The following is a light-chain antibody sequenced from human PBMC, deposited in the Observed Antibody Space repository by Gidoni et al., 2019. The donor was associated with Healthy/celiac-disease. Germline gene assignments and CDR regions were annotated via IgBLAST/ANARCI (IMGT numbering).Light chain of an antibody. J-gene: IGKJ5*01. CDR3: MQALQTPIT. V-gene: IGKV2-28*01. CDR1: QSLLHSNGYNY. CDR2: LGS. Sequence: VMTQSPLSLPVTPGGPSSISCRSSQSLLHSNGYNYLVWYLQKPGQTPQLLIYLGSNRASGVPDRFSGSGSGTDFTLKISRGEAEDVGVYYCMQALQTPITFGQGTRLEIK.